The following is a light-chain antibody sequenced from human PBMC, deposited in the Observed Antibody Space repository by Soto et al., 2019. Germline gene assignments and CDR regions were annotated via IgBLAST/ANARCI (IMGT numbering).Light chain of an antibody. CDR3: QQYNSQWT. J-gene: IGKJ1*01. Sequence: DIQMTQSPSSLSASVGDRVTITCRASQSISSYLNWYQQKPGKAPKLLIYAASSLQSGVPSRFSGSGSGTEFTLTISSLQPDDFATYYCQQYNSQWTFGQGTKVDIK. V-gene: IGKV1-39*01. CDR2: AAS. CDR1: QSISSY.